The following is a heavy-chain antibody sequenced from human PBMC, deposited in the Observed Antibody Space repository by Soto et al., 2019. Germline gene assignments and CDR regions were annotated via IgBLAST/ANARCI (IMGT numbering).Heavy chain of an antibody. CDR2: INHSGST. CDR1: GGSFSGYY. D-gene: IGHD5-12*01. CDR3: ARNRLRPTGGGYFDY. V-gene: IGHV4-34*01. Sequence: SETLSLTCAVYGGSFSGYYWSWIRQPPGKGLEWIGEINHSGSTNYNPSLKSRVTISVDTSKNQFSLKLSSVTAADTAVYYCARNRLRPTGGGYFDYWGQGTLVTVSS. J-gene: IGHJ4*02.